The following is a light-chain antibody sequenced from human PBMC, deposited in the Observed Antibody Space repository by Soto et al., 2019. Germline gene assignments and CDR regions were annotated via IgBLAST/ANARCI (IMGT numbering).Light chain of an antibody. V-gene: IGKV3-20*01. CDR1: QSLRRSN. Sequence: EIGMKKSPGTLSLYQGERATLSCRASQSLRRSNLAWYQQKPGQAPRLLIYGASSRATGIPDRFSGSGSGTDFTLTISRLEPEDFAVYYCQQYGSSPGTFGGGTMVDI. CDR3: QQYGSSPGT. CDR2: GAS. J-gene: IGKJ4*01.